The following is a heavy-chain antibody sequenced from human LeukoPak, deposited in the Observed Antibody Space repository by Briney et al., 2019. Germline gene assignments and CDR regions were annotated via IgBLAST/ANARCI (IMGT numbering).Heavy chain of an antibody. J-gene: IGHJ4*02. CDR3: ARGTYLENPNFDY. V-gene: IGHV3-21*04. Sequence: GGSLRLSCAASGFTLSRHSMNWVRQAPGKGLEWVSSISSSGSYIYYADSVKGRFTISRDNAKNSLYLQMNSLRAEDTALYYCARGTYLENPNFDYWGQGTLVTVSS. CDR1: GFTLSRHS. D-gene: IGHD2-2*01. CDR2: ISSSGSYI.